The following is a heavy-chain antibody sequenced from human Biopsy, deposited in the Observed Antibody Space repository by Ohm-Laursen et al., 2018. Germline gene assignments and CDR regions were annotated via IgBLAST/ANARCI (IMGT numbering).Heavy chain of an antibody. Sequence: TLSLTCSVSGASVKTSGYFWAWIRQRPGKRLEWIGYISYNERTHYNPSLTSRLAISFDTSNNRISLQLRSVSVADTAVYYCVREPKTGTAEAWYFDLWGRGSPVTV. CDR2: ISYNERT. J-gene: IGHJ2*01. CDR3: VREPKTGTAEAWYFDL. V-gene: IGHV4-31*03. CDR1: GASVKTSGYF. D-gene: IGHD3-9*01.